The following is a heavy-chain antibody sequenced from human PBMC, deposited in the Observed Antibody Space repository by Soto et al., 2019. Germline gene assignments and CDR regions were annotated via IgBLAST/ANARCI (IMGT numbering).Heavy chain of an antibody. J-gene: IGHJ4*02. CDR1: GFTFSDYY. CDR3: ASDRWVPAAIG. Sequence: GGSLRLSCAASGFTFSDYYMSWIRQAPGKGLEWVSYISSSGSTIFYADSVKGRFTISRDNAKNSLYLQMNRLRAEDTAVYYCASDRWVPAAIGWGQGTLVTVSS. CDR2: ISSSGSTI. D-gene: IGHD2-2*02. V-gene: IGHV3-11*01.